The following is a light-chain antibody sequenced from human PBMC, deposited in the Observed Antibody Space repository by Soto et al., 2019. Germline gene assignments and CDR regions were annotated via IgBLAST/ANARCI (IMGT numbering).Light chain of an antibody. V-gene: IGLV1-40*01. CDR2: GNS. Sequence: QAVVTQPPAVSGAPGQRVTISCTGSSSNIGAGYDVHWYQQLPGTAPKLLIYGNSNRPSGVPDRFSGSKSGTSASLAITGLQAEEEADYYCQTNDSSRSRVFGGGTKLTVL. J-gene: IGLJ2*01. CDR3: QTNDSSRSRV. CDR1: SSNIGAGYD.